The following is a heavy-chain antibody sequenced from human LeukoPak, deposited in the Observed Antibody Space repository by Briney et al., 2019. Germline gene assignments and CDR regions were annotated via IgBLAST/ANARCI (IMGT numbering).Heavy chain of an antibody. CDR1: GFTFSDYY. J-gene: IGHJ4*02. CDR2: ISSSGSTI. Sequence: GGSLRLSCAASGFTFSDYYMSWLRQAPGKGLEWVSYISSSGSTIYYADSVKGRFTISGDNAKNSLYLQMNSLRAEDTAVYYCAREIGSPHFNYWGQGTLVTVSS. CDR3: AREIGSPHFNY. V-gene: IGHV3-11*01. D-gene: IGHD2-15*01.